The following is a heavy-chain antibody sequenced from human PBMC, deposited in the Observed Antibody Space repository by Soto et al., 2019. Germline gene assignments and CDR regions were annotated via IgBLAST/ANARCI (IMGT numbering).Heavy chain of an antibody. J-gene: IGHJ5*02. Sequence: ASVKVSCKASGYTFTCYGISWVRQAPGQGLEWMGWISAYNGNTNYAQKLQGRVTMTTDTSTSTAYMELRSLRSDDTAVYYCAREITMVRGVMDWFDPWGQGTLVTVSS. V-gene: IGHV1-18*01. CDR1: GYTFTCYG. CDR2: ISAYNGNT. CDR3: AREITMVRGVMDWFDP. D-gene: IGHD3-10*01.